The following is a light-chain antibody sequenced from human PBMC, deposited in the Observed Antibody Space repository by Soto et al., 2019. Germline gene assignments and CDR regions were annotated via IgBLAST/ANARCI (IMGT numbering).Light chain of an antibody. V-gene: IGLV2-14*01. CDR3: SSYTSSDTYV. CDR1: SSDVGGYNY. J-gene: IGLJ1*01. Sequence: QSALTQPASVSGSPGQSITISCTGTSSDVGGYNYVSWYQQHPGKAPKLMIYEVSNRPSGVSSRFSGSKSGNTASLTISGLQAEDEDDYYCSSYTSSDTYVVGTGTKLTVL. CDR2: EVS.